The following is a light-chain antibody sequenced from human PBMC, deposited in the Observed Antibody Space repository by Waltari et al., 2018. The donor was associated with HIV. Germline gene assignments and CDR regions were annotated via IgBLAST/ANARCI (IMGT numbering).Light chain of an antibody. Sequence: SALPQPPSFSGSPAPSITIFCTGTSPDAAGHQFVSCYQQYQGKAHKLIIYDVTNRPSGVSMRVSGSKSGNTASLTISGLQAEDEADYYCCSYTSSITGRVFGTGNKVTVL. CDR3: CSYTSSITGRV. CDR2: DVT. J-gene: IGLJ1*01. V-gene: IGLV2-14*03. CDR1: SPDAAGHQF.